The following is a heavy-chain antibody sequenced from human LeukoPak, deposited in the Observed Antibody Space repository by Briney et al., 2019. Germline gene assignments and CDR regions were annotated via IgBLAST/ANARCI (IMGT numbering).Heavy chain of an antibody. Sequence: SETLSLTCTVSGGSISSSSYYWGWIRQPPGKGLEWIGSIYYSGSTYYNPSLKSRVTISVDTSKNQFTLKLSSVTAADTAVYYCARDHCSGGSCYFPLDYWGQGTLVTVSS. J-gene: IGHJ4*02. CDR3: ARDHCSGGSCYFPLDY. V-gene: IGHV4-39*06. CDR1: GGSISSSSYY. D-gene: IGHD2-15*01. CDR2: IYYSGST.